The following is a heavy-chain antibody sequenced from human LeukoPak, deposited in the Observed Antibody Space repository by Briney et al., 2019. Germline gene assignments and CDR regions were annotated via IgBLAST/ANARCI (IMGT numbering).Heavy chain of an antibody. J-gene: IGHJ5*02. CDR3: ASYVRYTYGPNCFRP. CDR1: VDFNAATRYY. CDR2: IYYSGNT. Sequence: SETLSLPRSVSVDFNAATRYYGPWIRQPPGKGLEWIGSIYYSGNTNYDPSLQSRVTMSVDPSRNQFSLSQTSVTAPDTAVYYSASYVRYTYGPNCFRPGCQGTLVIVSS. D-gene: IGHD3-16*01. V-gene: IGHV4-39*01.